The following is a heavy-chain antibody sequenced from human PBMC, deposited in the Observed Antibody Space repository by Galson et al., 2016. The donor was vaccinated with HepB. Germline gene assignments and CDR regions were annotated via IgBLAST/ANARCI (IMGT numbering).Heavy chain of an antibody. CDR3: ARASGGVGSRYPDY. J-gene: IGHJ4*02. CDR2: TSYDGGNK. V-gene: IGHV3-30-3*01. Sequence: SLRLSCAASGFSLSSFTIHWVRQAPDKGLEWVAITSYDGGNKYYADSVKGRFSISRDNSKNTLYLQMDSLRAEDTAVFYCARASGGVGSRYPDYWGQGTLVTVSS. D-gene: IGHD3-16*01. CDR1: GFSLSSFT.